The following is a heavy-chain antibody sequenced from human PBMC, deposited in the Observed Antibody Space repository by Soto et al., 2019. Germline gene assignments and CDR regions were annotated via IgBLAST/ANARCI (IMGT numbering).Heavy chain of an antibody. J-gene: IGHJ4*02. CDR2: IIPILGIA. Sequence: QVQLVQSGAEVKKPGSSVKVSCKASGGTFSSYTISWVRQAPGQGLEWMGRIIPILGIANYAQKFQGRVTITAHKSTSTAYMELSSLRSEDTAVYYCASRGPVTTSHYWGQGTLVTVSS. CDR1: GGTFSSYT. V-gene: IGHV1-69*02. CDR3: ASRGPVTTSHY. D-gene: IGHD4-17*01.